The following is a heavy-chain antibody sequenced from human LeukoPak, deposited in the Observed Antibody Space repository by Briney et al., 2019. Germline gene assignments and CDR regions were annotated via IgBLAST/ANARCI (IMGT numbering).Heavy chain of an antibody. V-gene: IGHV1-3*03. CDR3: ARWKYCSSTSCYPLDP. CDR1: GYTFTSYA. Sequence: ASVKVSCKASGYTFTSYAMHWVRQAPGQRLEWMGRINAGNGYTKYSQEFQGRVTITADESTSTAYMELSSLRSEDTAVYYCARWKYCSSTSCYPLDPWGQGTLVTVSS. D-gene: IGHD2-2*01. CDR2: INAGNGYT. J-gene: IGHJ5*02.